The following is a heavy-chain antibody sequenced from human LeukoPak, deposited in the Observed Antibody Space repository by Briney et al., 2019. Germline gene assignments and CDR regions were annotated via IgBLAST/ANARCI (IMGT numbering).Heavy chain of an antibody. V-gene: IGHV3-43D*03. CDR2: ISWDGGST. CDR1: GFTFDDYA. J-gene: IGHJ4*02. CDR3: AKMGDYYDSSGYLY. D-gene: IGHD3-22*01. Sequence: GGSLRLSCAASGFTFDDYAMHWVRQAPGKGLEWVSLISWDGGSTYYADSVKGRFTISRDNSKNSLYLQMNSLRAEDTALYYCAKMGDYYDSSGYLYWGQGTLVTVSS.